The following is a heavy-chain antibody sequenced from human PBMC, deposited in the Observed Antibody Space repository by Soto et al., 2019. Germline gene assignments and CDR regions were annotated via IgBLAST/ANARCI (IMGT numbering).Heavy chain of an antibody. CDR2: IFPIDSDA. CDR1: GYTFTRNW. CDR3: ATPGGRDFNAFDV. J-gene: IGHJ3*01. V-gene: IGHV5-51*01. D-gene: IGHD2-21*02. Sequence: PGECLKISCKGSGYTFTRNWIGWVRQMPGKGLEWMGIIFPIDSDARYSPSSQGQVTISADNSISTAYLQWSSLKASDTAIYYCATPGGRDFNAFDVWGQGTMVTVSS.